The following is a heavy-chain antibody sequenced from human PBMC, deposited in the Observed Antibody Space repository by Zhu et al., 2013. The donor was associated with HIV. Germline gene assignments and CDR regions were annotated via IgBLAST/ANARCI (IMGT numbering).Heavy chain of an antibody. CDR2: IYYSGST. CDR1: GGSISSSSYY. V-gene: IGHV4-39*07. D-gene: IGHD3-10*01. J-gene: IGHJ4*02. CDR3: ASSMYYYGSGSYYPHKQYYFDY. Sequence: QVQLQESGPGLVKPSETLSLTCTVSGGSISSSSYYWGWIRQPPGKGLEWIGSIYYSGSTYYNPSLKSRVTISVDTSKNQFSLKLSSVTAADTAVYYCASSMYYYGSGSYYPHKQYYFDYWGQGTLVTVSS.